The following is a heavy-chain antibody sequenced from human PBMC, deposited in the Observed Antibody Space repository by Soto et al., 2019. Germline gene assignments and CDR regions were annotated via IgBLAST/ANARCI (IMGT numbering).Heavy chain of an antibody. D-gene: IGHD6-6*01. J-gene: IGHJ6*02. Sequence: QVQLVQSGAEVKKPGSSVKVSCKASGGTFSSYAISWVRQAPGQGLEWMGGIIPIFGTANYAQKFQGRVTITADKSTSTAYMEVSSLRSEETAVYYCAREGIAALDSIYGMDVWGQGTTVTVSS. CDR2: IIPIFGTA. CDR3: AREGIAALDSIYGMDV. V-gene: IGHV1-69*06. CDR1: GGTFSSYA.